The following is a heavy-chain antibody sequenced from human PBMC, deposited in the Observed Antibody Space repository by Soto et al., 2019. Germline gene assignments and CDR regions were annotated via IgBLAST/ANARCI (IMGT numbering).Heavy chain of an antibody. Sequence: QAQLVESGGGLVQPGGSLRLSCVVSGFTFSDYYMSWIRQAPGMGLEWISYISNSSTYTNYADSVKGRFTISRDNAKNSLYLRMNGLRVEDTAVYYCVRGRGGDWGQGTLVTVSS. CDR3: VRGRGGD. D-gene: IGHD3-10*01. CDR1: GFTFSDYY. J-gene: IGHJ4*02. CDR2: ISNSSTYT. V-gene: IGHV3-11*06.